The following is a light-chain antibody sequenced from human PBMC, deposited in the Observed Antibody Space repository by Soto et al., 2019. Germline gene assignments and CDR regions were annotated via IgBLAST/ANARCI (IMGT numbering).Light chain of an antibody. V-gene: IGKV3-15*01. CDR2: GAS. CDR1: QSLTRN. CDR3: QQYDKSTRT. Sequence: EIVITQSPATLSVSPGERVTLSCRASQSLTRNLAWYPHKPGQSPRLLIYGASARETGIRARFICGGAGAEYTRTISSLQSEDVEVDYCQQYDKSTRTFGQGTKVDI. J-gene: IGKJ1*01.